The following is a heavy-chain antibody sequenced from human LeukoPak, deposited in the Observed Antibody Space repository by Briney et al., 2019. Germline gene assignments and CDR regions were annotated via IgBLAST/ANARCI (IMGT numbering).Heavy chain of an antibody. V-gene: IGHV3-74*01. Sequence: PGGSLRLSCAASGFTLSNYWMHWVRQAPGKGLVWVSRISGDEIWTSYADSVKGRFIISRDNAKNTLYLQMNGLRTEDTAVYYCARDTIAYAGPPDYWGQGTLVTVSS. CDR3: ARDTIAYAGPPDY. J-gene: IGHJ4*02. CDR1: GFTLSNYW. D-gene: IGHD3-16*01. CDR2: ISGDEIWT.